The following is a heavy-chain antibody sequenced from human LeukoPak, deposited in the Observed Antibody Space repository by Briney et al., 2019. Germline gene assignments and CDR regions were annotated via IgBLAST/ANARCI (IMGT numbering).Heavy chain of an antibody. J-gene: IGHJ4*02. Sequence: ASVKVSCKASGGTFSSDAINWVRQAPGQGLEWMGIINPSGGSTSYAQKFQGRVTMTRDTSTSTVYMELSSLRSEDTAVYYCARAFSYDYWGQGTLVTVSS. V-gene: IGHV1-46*01. CDR1: GGTFSSDA. D-gene: IGHD2/OR15-2a*01. CDR3: ARAFSYDY. CDR2: INPSGGST.